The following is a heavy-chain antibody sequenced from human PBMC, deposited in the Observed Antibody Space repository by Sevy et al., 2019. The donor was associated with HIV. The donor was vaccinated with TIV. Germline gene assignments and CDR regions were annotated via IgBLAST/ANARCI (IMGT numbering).Heavy chain of an antibody. D-gene: IGHD3-22*01. V-gene: IGHV2-5*02. CDR3: AHTYYYDSSGYYPARDFDY. CDR2: IYWDDDK. J-gene: IGHJ4*02. Sequence: SGSTLVNPTQTLTLTCTFSGFSLSTSGVGVGWIRQPPGKALEWLALIYWDDDKRYSPSLKSRLTITKDTSKNQVVLTMTNMDPVDTATYYCAHTYYYDSSGYYPARDFDYWGQGTLVTVSS. CDR1: GFSLSTSGVG.